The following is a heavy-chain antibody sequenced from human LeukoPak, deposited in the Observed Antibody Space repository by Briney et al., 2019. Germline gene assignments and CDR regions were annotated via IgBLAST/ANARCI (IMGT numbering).Heavy chain of an antibody. Sequence: KPSETLSLTCTVSGGSISSYYWSWIRQPPGKGLEWIGYIYYSGSTNYNPSLKSRVTISVDTSKNQFSLKLSSVTAADTAVYYCARAQYGSGSTPFDYWGQGTLVTVSS. D-gene: IGHD3-10*01. CDR2: IYYSGST. J-gene: IGHJ4*02. CDR3: ARAQYGSGSTPFDY. CDR1: GGSISSYY. V-gene: IGHV4-59*01.